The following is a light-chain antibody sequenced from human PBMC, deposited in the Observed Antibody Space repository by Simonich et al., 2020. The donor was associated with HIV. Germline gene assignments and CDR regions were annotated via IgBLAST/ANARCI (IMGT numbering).Light chain of an antibody. Sequence: QLVLTQSPSASASLGASVKLTCTLSSGHSSYAIAWHQQQPEKGPRYLMKLNSDGSHSKGDGIPDRFSGSSSGAERYLPISSLQSEDEADYYCQTWGTGIRVFGGGTTLTVL. J-gene: IGLJ3*02. CDR2: LNSDGSH. CDR1: SGHSSYA. V-gene: IGLV4-69*01. CDR3: QTWGTGIRV.